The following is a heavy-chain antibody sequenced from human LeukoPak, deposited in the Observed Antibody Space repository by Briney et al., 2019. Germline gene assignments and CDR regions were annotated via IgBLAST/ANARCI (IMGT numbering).Heavy chain of an antibody. CDR1: GFAFDDYG. Sequence: PGGSLRLSCAASGFAFDDYGMSWVRQAPGKGLEWVSGINWNGGSIGYADSVKGRFTISRDNAKNSLYLQMSSLRDEDTAVYYCARDSGYSYADDYWGQGTLVTVSS. D-gene: IGHD5-18*01. CDR2: INWNGGSI. J-gene: IGHJ4*02. V-gene: IGHV3-20*04. CDR3: ARDSGYSYADDY.